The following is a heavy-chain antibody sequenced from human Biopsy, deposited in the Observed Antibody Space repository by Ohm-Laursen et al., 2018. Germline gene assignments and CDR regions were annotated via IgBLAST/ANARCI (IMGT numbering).Heavy chain of an antibody. CDR3: ATTRSFDN. V-gene: IGHV3-11*01. Sequence: GSLRLSCAASGFSFSDYYMIWICQAPGKGLEWVSYISSSGRTMYYADSVKGRFTISRDNANKSLYLQMNSLRAEDTAVYYCATTRSFDNWGQGTLVTVSS. CDR1: GFSFSDYY. J-gene: IGHJ4*02. CDR2: ISSSGRTM. D-gene: IGHD5-24*01.